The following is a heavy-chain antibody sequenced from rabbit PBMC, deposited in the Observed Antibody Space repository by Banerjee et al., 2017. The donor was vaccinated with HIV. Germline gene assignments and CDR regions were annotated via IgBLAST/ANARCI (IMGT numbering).Heavy chain of an antibody. V-gene: IGHV1S45*01. CDR1: GLDFSNSYW. CDR3: ARDLAGVIGWNFNL. Sequence: QEQLEESGGGLVQPEGSLTLTCKASGLDFSNSYWICWVRQAPGKGLEWIACVYTGSSGNTVYATWAKGRFTISKTSSTTVTLQMTSLTAADTATYFCARDLAGVIGWNFNLWGQGTLVTVS. D-gene: IGHD4-1*01. J-gene: IGHJ4*01. CDR2: VYTGSSGNT.